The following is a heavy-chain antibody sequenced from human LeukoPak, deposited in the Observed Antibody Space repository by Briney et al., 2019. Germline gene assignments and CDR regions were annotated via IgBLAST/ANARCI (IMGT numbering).Heavy chain of an antibody. V-gene: IGHV1-2*02. CDR3: ARGGYYYGSGSYYNGDY. J-gene: IGHJ4*02. CDR2: INPNSGGT. CDR1: GYTFIGYY. Sequence: ASVKVSCKASGYTFIGYYMHWVRQAPGQGLEWMGWINPNSGGTNYAQKFQGRVTITRHTSISTAYMELSSLRSEDTAVYYCARGGYYYGSGSYYNGDYWGQGTLVTVSS. D-gene: IGHD3-10*01.